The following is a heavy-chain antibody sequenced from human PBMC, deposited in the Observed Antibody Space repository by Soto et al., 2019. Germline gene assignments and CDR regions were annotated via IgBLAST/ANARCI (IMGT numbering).Heavy chain of an antibody. Sequence: GESLKISCKGSGYSFTSYWISWVRQMPGKGLEWMGRIDPSDSYTNYSPSFQGHVTISADKSTSTAYLQWSSLKASDTAMYYCARPGYHDPGAFDIWGQGTMVTVSS. CDR3: ARPGYHDPGAFDI. CDR1: GYSFTSYW. V-gene: IGHV5-10-1*01. J-gene: IGHJ3*02. D-gene: IGHD2-15*01. CDR2: IDPSDSYT.